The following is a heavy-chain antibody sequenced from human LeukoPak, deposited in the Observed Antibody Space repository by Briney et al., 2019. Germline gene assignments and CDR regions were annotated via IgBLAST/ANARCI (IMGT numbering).Heavy chain of an antibody. Sequence: GGSLRLSCAASGFXFNIYHINWVRQAPGKGLEWVSFISSSSDYIYYADSVKGRFTISRDNAKNSLYLQMNSLRAEDTAVYYCARVDHFDYWGQGTLVTVSS. J-gene: IGHJ4*02. CDR1: GFXFNIYH. V-gene: IGHV3-21*01. CDR2: ISSSSDYI. CDR3: ARVDHFDY.